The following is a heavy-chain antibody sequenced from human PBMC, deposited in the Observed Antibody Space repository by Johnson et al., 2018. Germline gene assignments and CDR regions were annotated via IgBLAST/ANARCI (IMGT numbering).Heavy chain of an antibody. J-gene: IGHJ6*02. Sequence: QVQLVESGAEVKKPGSSXKVSCKASGGTFSNYAISWVRQAPGQGLEWMGGIIPIFGTTNYAQKFQGKVTITADESTSTAYMEPSSLGSEDTAVYYCARGSLVVAATSYYYGMDVWGQGTTVTVSS. CDR1: GGTFSNYA. D-gene: IGHD2-15*01. CDR2: IIPIFGTT. CDR3: ARGSLVVAATSYYYGMDV. V-gene: IGHV1-69*01.